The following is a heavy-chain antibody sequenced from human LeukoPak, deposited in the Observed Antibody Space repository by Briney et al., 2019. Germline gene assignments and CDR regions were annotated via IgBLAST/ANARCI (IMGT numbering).Heavy chain of an antibody. J-gene: IGHJ6*02. D-gene: IGHD3-22*01. Sequence: PSETLSLTCTVSGGSISSSSYYWGWIRQPPGKGLEWIGSIYYSGSTYYNPSLKSRVTISVDTSKNQFSLKLSSVTAADTAVYYCARQRYYDSSGYYFHALSYGMDVWGQGTTVTVSS. CDR2: IYYSGST. CDR1: GGSISSSSYY. CDR3: ARQRYYDSSGYYFHALSYGMDV. V-gene: IGHV4-39*01.